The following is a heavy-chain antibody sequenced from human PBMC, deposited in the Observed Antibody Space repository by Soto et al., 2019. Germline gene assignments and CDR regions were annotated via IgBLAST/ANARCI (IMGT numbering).Heavy chain of an antibody. V-gene: IGHV4-59*01. Sequence: SETLSLTCTVSSVSISSYYWCWIRQPPGKGLEWIGYIYYSGSTSYNPSLKSRVTISVDTSKNQFSLKLSSVTAADTAVYFCARRHGPFDFWGQGTLVTVSS. CDR3: ARRHGPFDF. J-gene: IGHJ4*02. CDR2: IYYSGST. CDR1: SVSISSYY.